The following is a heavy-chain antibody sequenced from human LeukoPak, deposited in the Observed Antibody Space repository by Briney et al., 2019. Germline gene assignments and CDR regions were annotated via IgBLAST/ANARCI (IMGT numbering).Heavy chain of an antibody. Sequence: GGSLRLSCAASGFTFSSYEMNWVRQAPGKGLEWVSYISSSGSTIYYADSVKGRFTISRDNAKNSLYLQMNSLRAEDTAVYYCAAYRGAHHKTFDYWGQGTLVTVSS. D-gene: IGHD1-26*01. CDR3: AAYRGAHHKTFDY. J-gene: IGHJ4*02. CDR2: ISSSGSTI. CDR1: GFTFSSYE. V-gene: IGHV3-48*03.